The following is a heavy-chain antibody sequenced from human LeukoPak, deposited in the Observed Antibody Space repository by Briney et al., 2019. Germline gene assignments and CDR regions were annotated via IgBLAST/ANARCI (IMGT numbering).Heavy chain of an antibody. J-gene: IGHJ4*02. CDR1: GYTFTSYY. CDR3: ATSRQLWLQSGPY. Sequence: GASVKVSCKASGYTFTSYYMHWVRQAPGQGLEWMGIINPSGGGTSYAQKFQGRVTMTRDTSTSTVYMELSSLRSEDTAVYYCATSRQLWLQSGPYWGQGTLVTVSS. CDR2: INPSGGGT. D-gene: IGHD5-18*01. V-gene: IGHV1-46*01.